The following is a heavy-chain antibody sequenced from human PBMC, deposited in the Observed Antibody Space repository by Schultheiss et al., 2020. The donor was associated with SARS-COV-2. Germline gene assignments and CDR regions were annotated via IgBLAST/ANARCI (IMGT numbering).Heavy chain of an antibody. J-gene: IGHJ2*01. CDR2: INPNYFAT. CDR3: VRENWYFVL. Sequence: ASVKVSCKASRYTFTKYFTQWVRQGPGQGLEWMGRINPNYFATNYAQKFQGRVTMTSDTSLGTVYLELRSLRSDDTAIYYCVRENWYFVLWGRGTLVTVSS. CDR1: RYTFTKYF. V-gene: IGHV1-2*06.